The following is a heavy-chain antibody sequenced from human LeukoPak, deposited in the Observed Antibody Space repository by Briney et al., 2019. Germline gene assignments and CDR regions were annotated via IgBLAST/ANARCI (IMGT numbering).Heavy chain of an antibody. D-gene: IGHD6-6*01. J-gene: IGHJ6*03. CDR1: GFTFSSYS. V-gene: IGHV3-48*01. Sequence: GGSLRLSCAASGFTFSSYSMNWVRQAPGKGLEWVPYISSSSSTIYYADSVKGRFTISRDNSKNTLYLQMNSLRAEDTAVYYCARDSIAARPNYYYYMDVWGKGTTVTVSS. CDR2: ISSSSSTI. CDR3: ARDSIAARPNYYYYMDV.